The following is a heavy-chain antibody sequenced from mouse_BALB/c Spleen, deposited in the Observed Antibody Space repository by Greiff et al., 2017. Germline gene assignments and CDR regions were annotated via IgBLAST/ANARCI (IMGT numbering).Heavy chain of an antibody. V-gene: IGHV5-4*02. CDR2: ISDGGSYT. CDR3: ARDQDYGRAAGFAY. CDR1: GFTFSDYY. J-gene: IGHJ3*01. D-gene: IGHD1-1*01. Sequence: EVNVVESGGGLVKPGGSLKLSCAASGFTFSDYYMYWVRQTPEKRLEWVATISDGGSYTYYPDSVKGRFTISRDNAKNNLYLQMSSLKSEDTAMYYCARDQDYGRAAGFAYWGQGTLVTVSA.